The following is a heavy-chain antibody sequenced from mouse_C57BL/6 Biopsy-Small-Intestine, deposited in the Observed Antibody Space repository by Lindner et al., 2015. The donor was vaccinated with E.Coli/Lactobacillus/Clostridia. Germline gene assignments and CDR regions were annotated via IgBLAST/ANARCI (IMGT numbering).Heavy chain of an antibody. D-gene: IGHD2-3*01. Sequence: VQLQESGPELVKPGASVKISCKASGYSFTDFNMNWVKQSNGKSLEWIGVINPNYGTTNYNQRFKGKATLTVDQSSSTAYMQLNSLTSEDSAVYYCARHGYYPFAYWGQGTLVTVSA. J-gene: IGHJ3*01. CDR3: ARHGYYPFAY. V-gene: IGHV1-39*01. CDR1: GYSFTDFN. CDR2: INPNYGTT.